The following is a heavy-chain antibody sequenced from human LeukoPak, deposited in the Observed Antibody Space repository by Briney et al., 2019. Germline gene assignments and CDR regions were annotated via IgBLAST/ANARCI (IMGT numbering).Heavy chain of an antibody. V-gene: IGHV3-48*03. CDR3: AKDRRDSSGWYDWFDP. Sequence: GGSLRLSCAASGFTFSSYEMNWVRQAPGKGLEWVSYISSSGSTIYYADSVKGRFTISRDNSKNTLSLQMNSLRAEDTAVYYCAKDRRDSSGWYDWFDPWGQGTLVTVSS. J-gene: IGHJ5*02. D-gene: IGHD6-19*01. CDR2: ISSSGSTI. CDR1: GFTFSSYE.